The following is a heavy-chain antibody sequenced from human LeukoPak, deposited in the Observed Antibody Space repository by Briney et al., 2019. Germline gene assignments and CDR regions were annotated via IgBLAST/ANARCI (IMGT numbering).Heavy chain of an antibody. CDR1: GGSFSGYY. V-gene: IGHV4-34*01. D-gene: IGHD3-16*01. J-gene: IGHJ4*02. CDR3: ARGRFRIMTH. Sequence: SETLSLTCAVYGGSFSGYYWSWIRQPPEKGLEWIGEINHSGSTNYNPSLKSRVTISVDTSKNQFSLKLSSVTAADTAVYYCARGRFRIMTHWGQGTLVTVSS. CDR2: INHSGST.